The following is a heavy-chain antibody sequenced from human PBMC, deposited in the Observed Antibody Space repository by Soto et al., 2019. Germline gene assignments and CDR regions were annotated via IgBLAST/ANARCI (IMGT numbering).Heavy chain of an antibody. D-gene: IGHD3-3*01. Sequence: EVQMLESGGGLVQPGGSLRLSCAASGFTLSSYALSWVRQAPGKGLEWVSGISGSGDFTFDADSVRGRFTISRDNAMNTLYLQMNSLRVEDTAVYYCAREPTIFGVGGDAFDILGQWTMATVSS. J-gene: IGHJ3*02. CDR2: ISGSGDFT. CDR1: GFTLSSYA. V-gene: IGHV3-23*01. CDR3: AREPTIFGVGGDAFDI.